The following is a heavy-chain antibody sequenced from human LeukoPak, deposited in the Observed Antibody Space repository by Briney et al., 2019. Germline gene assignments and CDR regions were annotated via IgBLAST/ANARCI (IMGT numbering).Heavy chain of an antibody. V-gene: IGHV3-23*01. CDR1: GFTFSSYA. D-gene: IGHD1-1*01. CDR3: AKGFFVESFDY. J-gene: IGHJ4*02. CDR2: ISGSGGST. Sequence: GGSLRLPCAASGFTFSSYAMSWVRQAPGKGLEWVSAISGSGGSTYYADSVKGRFTISRDNSKNTLYLQMNSLRAEDAAVYYCAKGFFVESFDYWGQGTLVTVSS.